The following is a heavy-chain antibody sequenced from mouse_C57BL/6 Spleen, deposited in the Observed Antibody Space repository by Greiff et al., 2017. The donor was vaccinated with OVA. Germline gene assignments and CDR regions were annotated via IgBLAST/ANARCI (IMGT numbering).Heavy chain of an antibody. CDR2: IYPRSGNT. Sequence: VQLVESGAELARPGASVKLSCKASGYTFTSYGISWVKQRTGQGLEWIGEIYPRSGNTYYNEKFKGKATLTADKSSSTAYMELRSLTSEDSAVYFCARLGIYYGYDAMDYWGQGTSVTVSS. V-gene: IGHV1-81*01. CDR1: GYTFTSYG. J-gene: IGHJ4*01. D-gene: IGHD2-1*01. CDR3: ARLGIYYGYDAMDY.